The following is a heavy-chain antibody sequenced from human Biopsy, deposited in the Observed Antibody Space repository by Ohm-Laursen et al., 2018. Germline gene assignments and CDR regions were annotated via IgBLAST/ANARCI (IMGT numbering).Heavy chain of an antibody. V-gene: IGHV1-2*02. CDR3: TREGYYYDSLAYYYWFDP. J-gene: IGHJ5*02. CDR1: GYTFTGYH. CDR2: INAKTGDT. Sequence: ASVKASCKASGYTFTGYHVHWVRKAPGHGLEWMGWINAKTGDTNYAQKFQGRVTMTRDTSISTAYVDLSSLRADDTAVYYCTREGYYYDSLAYYYWFDPWGQGTLVTVSS. D-gene: IGHD3-22*01.